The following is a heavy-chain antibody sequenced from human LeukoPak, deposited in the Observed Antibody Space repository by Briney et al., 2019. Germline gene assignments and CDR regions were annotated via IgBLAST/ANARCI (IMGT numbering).Heavy chain of an antibody. D-gene: IGHD3-22*01. J-gene: IGHJ4*02. CDR1: GGTFSSYA. Sequence: GASVKVSCKASGGTFSSYAISWVRQAPGQGLEWIGGIIPIFGTANYAQKFQGRVTITTDESTSTAYMELSSLRSEDTAVYYCARGLDSSGYSMAYWGQGTLVTVSS. CDR2: IIPIFGTA. CDR3: ARGLDSSGYSMAY. V-gene: IGHV1-69*05.